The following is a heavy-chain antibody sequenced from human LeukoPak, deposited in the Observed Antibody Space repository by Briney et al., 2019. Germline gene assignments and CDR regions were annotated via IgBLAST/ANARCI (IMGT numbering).Heavy chain of an antibody. Sequence: PGGSLRLSCAASGFTFSSYGMHWVRQAPGKGLEWVAVISYDGSNKYYADSVKGRFTISRDNSKNTLYLQMNSLRAEDTAVYYCATSYDILIGYFGSWGQGTLVTVSS. CDR3: ATSYDILIGYFGS. D-gene: IGHD3-9*01. J-gene: IGHJ4*02. CDR2: ISYDGSNK. CDR1: GFTFSSYG. V-gene: IGHV3-30*03.